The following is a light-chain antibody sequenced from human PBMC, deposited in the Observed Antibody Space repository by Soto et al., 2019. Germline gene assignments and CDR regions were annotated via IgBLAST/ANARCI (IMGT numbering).Light chain of an antibody. Sequence: EIVMTQSPATPSVSPGEGATLSCRASQSISSNLAWYQQKSGQSPRLLIYAASTRAPGFTAKFSGSGSGTEFTLTISSLQSEDFAVYYCQQYSNWPPTFGQGTKV. CDR1: QSISSN. V-gene: IGKV3-15*01. CDR2: AAS. J-gene: IGKJ1*01. CDR3: QQYSNWPPT.